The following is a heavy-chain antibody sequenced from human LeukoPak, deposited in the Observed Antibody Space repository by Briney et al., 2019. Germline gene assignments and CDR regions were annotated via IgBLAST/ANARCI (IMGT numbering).Heavy chain of an antibody. V-gene: IGHV3-23*01. CDR2: ISGNGDNT. CDR3: AKTNGYYDY. Sequence: GGSLRLSCAASGFTFSNYGMSWVRQAPGKGLEWVSGISGNGDNTYYADSVKGRSSISRDNSKNTLYLQMDSLRAEDTAVYHCAKTNGYYDYWGRGTLVTVSS. J-gene: IGHJ4*02. CDR1: GFTFSNYG. D-gene: IGHD3-22*01.